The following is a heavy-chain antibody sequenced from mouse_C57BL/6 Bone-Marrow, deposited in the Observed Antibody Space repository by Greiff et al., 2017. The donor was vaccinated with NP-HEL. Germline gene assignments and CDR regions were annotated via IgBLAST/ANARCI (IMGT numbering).Heavy chain of an antibody. D-gene: IGHD3-3*01. CDR2: ISDGGSYT. CDR3: ARGRAFMDY. J-gene: IGHJ4*01. CDR1: GFTFSSYA. V-gene: IGHV5-4*01. Sequence: EVQVVESGGGLVKPGGSLKLSCAASGFTFSSYAMSWVRQTPEKRLEWVATISDGGSYTYYPDNVKGRFTISRDNAKNNLYLQMSHLKSEDTAMYYCARGRAFMDYWGQGTSVTVSS.